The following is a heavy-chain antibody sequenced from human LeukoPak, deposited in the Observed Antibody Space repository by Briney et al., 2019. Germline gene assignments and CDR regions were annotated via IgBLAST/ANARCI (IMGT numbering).Heavy chain of an antibody. CDR1: GYTFIDYT. Sequence: ASVKVSCKASGYTFIDYTMHWLRQAPGQRLDWMGWINGGSGNTKYSPEFQGRVTITRDTSASTGYMELSSLRSEDTAVYYCARGRVVATIFVGNAFDYWGQGTLVTVSS. J-gene: IGHJ4*02. CDR2: INGGSGNT. V-gene: IGHV1-3*01. D-gene: IGHD5-12*01. CDR3: ARGRVVATIFVGNAFDY.